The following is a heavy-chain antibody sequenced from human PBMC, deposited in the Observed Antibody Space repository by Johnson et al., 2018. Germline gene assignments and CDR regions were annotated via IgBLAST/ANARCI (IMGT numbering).Heavy chain of an antibody. CDR1: GLTLSSYW. V-gene: IGHV3-74*01. CDR3: AREATVVGLGFDP. D-gene: IGHD4-11*01. Sequence: EQLQESGGGLVQPGGSLRLSCAASGLTLSSYWMHWVRQAPGKGLVWVSRINSDGSSTSYADPVKGRFTISRDNAKNTLYLQMNSLRAEDTAVYYCAREATVVGLGFDPWGQGTLVTVS. CDR2: INSDGSST. J-gene: IGHJ5*02.